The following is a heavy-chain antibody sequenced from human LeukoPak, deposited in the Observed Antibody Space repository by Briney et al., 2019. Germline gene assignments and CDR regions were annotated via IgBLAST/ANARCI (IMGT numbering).Heavy chain of an antibody. CDR3: ARSRQAYYYYGMDV. CDR2: ISIIGGST. J-gene: IGHJ6*02. Sequence: PGGSLRLSCAASGFTFSSYAMHWGRQAPGKGVECGSAISIIGGSTYYANSVKGRFTISRDNSTNTLYLQMGSLRAEDMAVYYCARSRQAYYYYGMDVWGQGATVTVSS. CDR1: GFTFSSYA. V-gene: IGHV3-64*01. D-gene: IGHD2-2*01.